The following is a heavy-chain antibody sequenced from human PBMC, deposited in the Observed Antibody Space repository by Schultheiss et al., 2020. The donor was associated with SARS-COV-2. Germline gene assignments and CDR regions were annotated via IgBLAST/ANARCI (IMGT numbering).Heavy chain of an antibody. CDR2: IYYSGST. Sequence: SETLSLTCTVSGGSISSYYWSWIRQPPGKGLEWIGYIYYSGSTNYNPSLKSRVTISVDTSKNQFSLKLSSVTAADTAVYYCASYKRSSGYLGYLSEWFDPWGQGTLVTVSS. V-gene: IGHV4-59*12. CDR3: ASYKRSSGYLGYLSEWFDP. CDR1: GGSISSYY. D-gene: IGHD3-22*01. J-gene: IGHJ5*02.